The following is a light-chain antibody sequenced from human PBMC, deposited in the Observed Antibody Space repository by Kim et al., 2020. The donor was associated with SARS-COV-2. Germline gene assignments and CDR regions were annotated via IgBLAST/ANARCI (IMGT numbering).Light chain of an antibody. J-gene: IGKJ1*01. CDR3: QQLDSYPWT. CDR2: AAS. Sequence: GDRVAVTCRASRDINNHLAWYQQKPGKAPKLLIFAASTLQSGVPSRFRGSGSGTEFTLTVSSLQPEDFATYYCQQLDSYPWTFGQGTKV. V-gene: IGKV1-9*01. CDR1: RDINNH.